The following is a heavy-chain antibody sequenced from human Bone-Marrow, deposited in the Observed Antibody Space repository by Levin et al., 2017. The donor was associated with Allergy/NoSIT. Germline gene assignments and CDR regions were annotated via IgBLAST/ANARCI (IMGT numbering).Heavy chain of an antibody. CDR1: GGSISSYY. J-gene: IGHJ6*03. V-gene: IGHV4-59*01. Sequence: PSETLSLTCTVSGGSISSYYWSWIRQPPGKGLEWIGYIYYSGSTNYNPSLKSRVTISVDTSKNQFSLKLSSVTAADTAVYYCARGLYDFWSGYNLRRPPSYYYYYMDVWGKGTTVTVSS. CDR3: ARGLYDFWSGYNLRRPPSYYYYYMDV. CDR2: IYYSGST. D-gene: IGHD3-3*01.